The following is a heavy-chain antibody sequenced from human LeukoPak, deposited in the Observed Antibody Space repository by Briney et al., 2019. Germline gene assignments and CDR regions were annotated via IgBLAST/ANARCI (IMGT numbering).Heavy chain of an antibody. CDR2: ISSSSSYI. CDR3: ARVGYGGNSMDV. D-gene: IGHD4-23*01. Sequence: PGGSLRLSCAASGFTFSSYSMNWVRQAPGKGLEWVSSISSSSSYIYYADSVKGRFTISRDNAKNSLYLQMNSLRAEDTAVYYCARVGYGGNSMDVWGQGTTVTVSS. CDR1: GFTFSSYS. J-gene: IGHJ6*02. V-gene: IGHV3-21*01.